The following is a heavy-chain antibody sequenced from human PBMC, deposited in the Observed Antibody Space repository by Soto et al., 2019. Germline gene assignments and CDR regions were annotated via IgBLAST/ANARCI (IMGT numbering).Heavy chain of an antibody. J-gene: IGHJ3*02. CDR3: ARSIREMATIVSAFDI. CDR1: GYIFNSYA. Sequence: QVQLVQSGAVVKKPGASVKVSCKASGYIFNSYAIHWVRQAPGQRPEWMGWINVVNGNTKYSQKFQGRVTITGDTSASTAYMELSSLTSEDTAVYYCARSIREMATIVSAFDIWGQGTLVTVSS. D-gene: IGHD5-12*01. V-gene: IGHV1-3*01. CDR2: INVVNGNT.